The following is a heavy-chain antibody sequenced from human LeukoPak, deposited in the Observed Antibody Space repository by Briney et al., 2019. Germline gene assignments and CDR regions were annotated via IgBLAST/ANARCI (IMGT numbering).Heavy chain of an antibody. CDR3: AREGYCSGGSCPPSEDEGDYYYYGMDV. CDR2: ISGSAGST. Sequence: GGSLRLSCAASGFTFSSYAMSWVRQAPGKGLEWVSAISGSAGSTYYADSVKGRFTISRDNSKNTLYLQMNSLRAEDTAVYYCAREGYCSGGSCPPSEDEGDYYYYGMDVWGQGTTVTVSS. J-gene: IGHJ6*02. D-gene: IGHD2-15*01. V-gene: IGHV3-23*01. CDR1: GFTFSSYA.